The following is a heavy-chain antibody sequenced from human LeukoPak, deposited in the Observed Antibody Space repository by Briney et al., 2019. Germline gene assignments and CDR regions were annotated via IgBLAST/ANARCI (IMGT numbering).Heavy chain of an antibody. CDR3: AGLVGRYSSGLYYYYFDY. CDR1: GDSINSLDL. Sequence: PSETLYLTCTVSGDSINSLDLWSWVRQPPGKGLGWIGEMYLSGTTHSNPSVKSRVTISIDKSKNQFFLNLSSVTAADTAVYYCAGLVGRYSSGLYYYYFDYWGQGTLVTVSS. CDR2: MYLSGTT. V-gene: IGHV4-4*02. D-gene: IGHD3-22*01. J-gene: IGHJ4*02.